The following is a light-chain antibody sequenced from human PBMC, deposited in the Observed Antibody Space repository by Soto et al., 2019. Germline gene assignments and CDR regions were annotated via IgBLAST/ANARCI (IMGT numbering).Light chain of an antibody. J-gene: IGKJ2*01. CDR3: MQALQTPYT. V-gene: IGKV2-28*01. CDR1: QSLLHSNGYNY. Sequence: DIVMTQSPLSLPVTPGEPASISCRSSQSLLHSNGYNYLDWYLQKPGQSPQLLIYLGSNRASGVPDRCSGSGAGTDFTLKISRVEGEDVGVYYCMQALQTPYTFGQGTKLEIK. CDR2: LGS.